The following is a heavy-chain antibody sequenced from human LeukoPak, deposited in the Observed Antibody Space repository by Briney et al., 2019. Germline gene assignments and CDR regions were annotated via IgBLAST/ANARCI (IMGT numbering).Heavy chain of an antibody. CDR2: IYHSGST. CDR1: GGSISSGGYS. J-gene: IGHJ6*02. D-gene: IGHD4-4*01. Sequence: SQTPSLTCAVSGGSISSGGYSWSWIRQPPGKGLEWIGYIYHSGSTYYNPSLKSRVTISVDTSKNQFSLKLSSVTAADTAVYYCASSTVSPPVYYYYYGMDVWGQGTTVTVSS. CDR3: ASSTVSPPVYYYYYGMDV. V-gene: IGHV4-30-2*01.